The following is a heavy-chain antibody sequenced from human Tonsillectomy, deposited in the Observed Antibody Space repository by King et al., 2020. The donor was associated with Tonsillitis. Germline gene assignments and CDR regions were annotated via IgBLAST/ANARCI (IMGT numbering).Heavy chain of an antibody. V-gene: IGHV1-69*09. J-gene: IGHJ5*02. CDR1: GGTFNNYA. Sequence: VQLVESGAEVKKPGSSVKVSCKASGGTFNNYAISWVRQAPGQGFEWMGRIIPILGRANYAQKFQGRVTITADKSTSTAYLELSSLRSDDTAVYYWARVASLVRGDNKHLWGQGTLVTVSS. CDR3: ARVASLVRGDNKHL. D-gene: IGHD3-10*01. CDR2: IIPILGRA.